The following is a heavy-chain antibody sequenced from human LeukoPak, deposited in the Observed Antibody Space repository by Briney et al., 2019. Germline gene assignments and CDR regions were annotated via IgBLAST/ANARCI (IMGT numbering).Heavy chain of an antibody. CDR1: GGSISNYY. Sequence: SETLSLTCTVPGGSISNYYWSWIRQPAGRGLEWIGRVQTSGSTKYNPSLKSRVTMSVDTSKNQFSLKLSSVTAADTAVYYCARDLNSSSSFGHLGDWGQGTLVTVSS. V-gene: IGHV4-4*07. D-gene: IGHD6-6*01. J-gene: IGHJ4*02. CDR3: ARDLNSSSSFGHLGD. CDR2: VQTSGST.